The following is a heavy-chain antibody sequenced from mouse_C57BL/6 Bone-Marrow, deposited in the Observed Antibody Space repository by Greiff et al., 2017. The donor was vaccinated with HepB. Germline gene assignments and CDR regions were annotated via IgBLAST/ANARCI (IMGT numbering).Heavy chain of an antibody. CDR1: GYSITSDY. Sequence: VQLKESGPGLAKPSQTLSLTCSVTGYSITSDYWNWLRKFPGNKLEYMGYISYSGSTYYNPSLKSRISITRDTSKNQYYLQLNSVTTEDTATYYCARCEDDGSSYDWYFDVWGTGTTVTVSS. J-gene: IGHJ1*03. D-gene: IGHD1-1*01. CDR3: ARCEDDGSSYDWYFDV. V-gene: IGHV3-8*01. CDR2: ISYSGST.